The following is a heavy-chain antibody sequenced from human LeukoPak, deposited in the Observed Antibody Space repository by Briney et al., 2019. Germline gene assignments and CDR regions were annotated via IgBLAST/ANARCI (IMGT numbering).Heavy chain of an antibody. J-gene: IGHJ3*02. D-gene: IGHD3-9*01. CDR3: ARVRGHYFLRDAFDI. Sequence: SVKVSCKASGGTFSSYAISWVRQAPGQGLEWMGGIIPIFGTANYAQKFQGRVTMTRNTSISTAYMELSSLRSEDTAVYYCARVRGHYFLRDAFDIWGQGTMVTVSS. CDR2: IIPIFGTA. V-gene: IGHV1-69*05. CDR1: GGTFSSYA.